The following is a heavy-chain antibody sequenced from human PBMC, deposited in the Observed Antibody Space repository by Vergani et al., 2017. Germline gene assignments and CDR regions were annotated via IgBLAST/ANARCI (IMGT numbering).Heavy chain of an antibody. CDR2: ISWNSGSI. CDR1: GFTFDDYA. D-gene: IGHD3-22*01. CDR3: AKETRNYDDSNPRFQH. J-gene: IGHJ1*01. V-gene: IGHV3-9*01. Sequence: EVQLVESGGGLVQPGRSLRLSCAASGFTFDDYAMHWVRQAPGKGLEWVSGISWNSGSIGYADSVKGRFTISRDNAKNSLYLQMNSLRAEDTALYYCAKETRNYDDSNPRFQHWGQGTLVTVSS.